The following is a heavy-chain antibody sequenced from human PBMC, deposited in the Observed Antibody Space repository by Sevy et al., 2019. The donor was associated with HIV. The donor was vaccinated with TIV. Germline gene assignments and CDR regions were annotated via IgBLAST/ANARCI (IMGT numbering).Heavy chain of an antibody. J-gene: IGHJ6*02. D-gene: IGHD4-17*01. CDR1: GYIFTDYY. CDR2: INSDSGVT. Sequence: ASVKVSCKASGYIFTDYYIHWVRQAPGQGLEWMAWINSDSGVTNYAQRFQGEVTVTRDTSLSTAYQELSRLKSNDTAIYYCARLTTKPTSDLYGMDVWGQRTTVTVSS. V-gene: IGHV1-2*02. CDR3: ARLTTKPTSDLYGMDV.